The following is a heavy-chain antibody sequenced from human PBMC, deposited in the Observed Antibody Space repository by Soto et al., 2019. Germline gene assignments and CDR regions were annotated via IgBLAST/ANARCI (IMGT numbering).Heavy chain of an antibody. Sequence: QVQLVQSGAEVKRPGSSVKVSCKASGDTFNFYSINWVRQAPGLGLEWMGRVNPIVSMSNYAQKFQGRVTMTADKSTSTAYMELSSVRSEDTAIYNSASSYGSGYRAFDYWGQGAMVTVSS. CDR3: ASSYGSGYRAFDY. D-gene: IGHD3-10*01. J-gene: IGHJ4*02. CDR1: GDTFNFYS. CDR2: VNPIVSMS. V-gene: IGHV1-69*02.